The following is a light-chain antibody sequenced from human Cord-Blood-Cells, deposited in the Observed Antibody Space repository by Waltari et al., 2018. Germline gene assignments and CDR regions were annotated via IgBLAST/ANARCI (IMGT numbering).Light chain of an antibody. CDR1: TSDVRGYNH. J-gene: IGLJ1*01. CDR2: AVT. V-gene: IGLV2-8*01. CDR3: SSYAGSNNFV. Sequence: QSALTPPPPASGSPGPSVTIPCTGTTSDVRGYNHSSWYQQNPGKAPKLMIYAVTKRPSGVPDRFSGSKSGNTASLTVSGLQAEDEADYYCSSYAGSNNFVFGTGTKVTVL.